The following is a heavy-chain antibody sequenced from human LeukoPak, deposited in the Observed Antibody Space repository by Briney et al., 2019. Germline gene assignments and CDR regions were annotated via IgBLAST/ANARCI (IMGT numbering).Heavy chain of an antibody. V-gene: IGHV1-46*01. D-gene: IGHD4-17*01. CDR2: INPSGGST. CDR3: ARAGTVTSRQYYHYGMVV. CDR1: GYTFTSYY. Sequence: ASVKVSCKASGYTFTSYYMHWLRQAPGQGLEWMGIINPSGGSTSYAQKFQGRVTMTRDTSTSTVYMELNSLRSEDTAVYYCARAGTVTSRQYYHYGMVVWGQETTVTVSS. J-gene: IGHJ6*02.